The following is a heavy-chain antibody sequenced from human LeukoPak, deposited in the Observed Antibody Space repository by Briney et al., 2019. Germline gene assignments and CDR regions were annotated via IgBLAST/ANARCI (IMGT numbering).Heavy chain of an antibody. Sequence: GGSLRLSCAASGFTLSGHWMHWVRQAPGEGLVGVSRINPDGSSTSYADSVRGRFTISRDNAKNTVYLQMNSLRAEDTAVCYCARDLLDDYSLDYWGQGTLVTVSS. CDR3: ARDLLDDYSLDY. V-gene: IGHV3-74*01. CDR1: GFTLSGHW. CDR2: INPDGSST. D-gene: IGHD3-16*01. J-gene: IGHJ4*02.